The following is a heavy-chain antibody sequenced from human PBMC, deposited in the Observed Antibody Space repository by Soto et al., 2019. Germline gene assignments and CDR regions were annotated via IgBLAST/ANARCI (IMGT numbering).Heavy chain of an antibody. V-gene: IGHV1-46*01. J-gene: IGHJ4*02. CDR2: INPSGGST. CDR1: GYTFTSYY. CDR3: ARDLVGTIPSDYYDSSGYYSGPLI. D-gene: IGHD3-22*01. Sequence: ASVKVSCKASGYTFTSYYMHWVRQAPGQGLEWMGIINPSGGSTSYAQKFQGRVTMTRDTSTSTVYMALSSLRSEDTAVYYCARDLVGTIPSDYYDSSGYYSGPLIRGQGTLVTVSS.